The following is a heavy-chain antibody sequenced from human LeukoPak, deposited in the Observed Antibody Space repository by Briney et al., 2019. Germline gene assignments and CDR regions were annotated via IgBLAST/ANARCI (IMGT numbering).Heavy chain of an antibody. D-gene: IGHD1-14*01. V-gene: IGHV1-2*02. CDR1: GYTCTSYY. J-gene: IGHJ4*02. CDR2: INPNSGGT. CDR3: ARDQEAGVTEYYFDY. Sequence: GASVKVSCKASGYTCTSYYMHWVRQAPGQGLEWMGWINPNSGGTNYAQKFHGRVTMTRDTSISTAYMELSRLRSDDTAVYYCARDQEAGVTEYYFDYWGQGTLVTVSS.